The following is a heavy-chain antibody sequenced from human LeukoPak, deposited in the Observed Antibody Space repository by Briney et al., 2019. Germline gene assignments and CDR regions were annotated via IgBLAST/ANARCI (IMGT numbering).Heavy chain of an antibody. J-gene: IGHJ4*02. CDR3: ARVRRSYDSSGYYSYYFDF. D-gene: IGHD3-22*01. Sequence: ASVKVSCKASGYTLTVYHMNWVRQAPGQGLEWMGWISAYNGNTNYAQKLQGRVTMTTDTSTSTAYMELRSLRSDDTAVYYCARVRRSYDSSGYYSYYFDFWGQGTLVTVSS. CDR1: GYTLTVYH. CDR2: ISAYNGNT. V-gene: IGHV1-18*04.